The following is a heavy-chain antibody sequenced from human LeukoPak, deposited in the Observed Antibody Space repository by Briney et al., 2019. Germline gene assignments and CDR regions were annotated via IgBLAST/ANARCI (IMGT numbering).Heavy chain of an antibody. CDR3: AKSEYCSSTRCYAPPF. CDR1: GGSISSYY. V-gene: IGHV4-59*01. D-gene: IGHD2-2*01. Sequence: SETLSLTCTVSGGSISSYYWSWIRQPPGKGLEWIGYVYYTGSTNYNPSLKSRVTISVDTSKIQFSLKLSSVTAADTAVYYCAKSEYCSSTRCYAPPFWGQGALVTVSS. J-gene: IGHJ4*02. CDR2: VYYTGST.